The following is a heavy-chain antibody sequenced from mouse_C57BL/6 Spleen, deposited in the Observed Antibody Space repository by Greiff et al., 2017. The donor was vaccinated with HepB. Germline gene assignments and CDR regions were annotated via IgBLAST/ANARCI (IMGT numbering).Heavy chain of an antibody. V-gene: IGHV3-6*01. D-gene: IGHD1-1*01. CDR2: ISYDGSN. J-gene: IGHJ2*01. CDR3: AREFIH. CDR1: GYSITSGYY. Sequence: EVQLVESGPGLVKPSQSLSLTCSVTGYSITSGYYWNWIRQFPGNKLEWMGYISYDGSNNYNPSLKNRISITRDTSKNQFFLKLNSVTTEDTATYYCAREFIHWGQGTTLTVSS.